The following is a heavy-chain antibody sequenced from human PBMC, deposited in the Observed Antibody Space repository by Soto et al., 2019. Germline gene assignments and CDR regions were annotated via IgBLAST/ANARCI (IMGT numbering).Heavy chain of an antibody. CDR3: ARGHDPMGEFDP. J-gene: IGHJ5*02. V-gene: IGHV4-59*01. D-gene: IGHD3-10*01. Sequence: ETLSRTCTVSGGSISSYYWSWIRQPPGKGLEWIGYIYYSGSTNYNPSLKSRVTISLDTSKNQFYLKLSSVTAADTAVYYCARGHDPMGEFDPWGQGTLVTDSS. CDR1: GGSISSYY. CDR2: IYYSGST.